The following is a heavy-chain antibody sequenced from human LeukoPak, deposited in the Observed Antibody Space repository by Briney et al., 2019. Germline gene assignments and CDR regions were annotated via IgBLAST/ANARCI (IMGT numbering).Heavy chain of an antibody. Sequence: SETLSLTCTVSGGSISSGGYYWRWIRQHPGKGLEWIGYIYYSGSTYYNPSLKSRVTISVDTSKNQFSLKLSSVTAADTAVYYCASTVWGYFDYWGQGTLVTVSS. CDR1: GGSISSGGYY. V-gene: IGHV4-31*03. D-gene: IGHD3-16*01. CDR3: ASTVWGYFDY. CDR2: IYYSGST. J-gene: IGHJ4*02.